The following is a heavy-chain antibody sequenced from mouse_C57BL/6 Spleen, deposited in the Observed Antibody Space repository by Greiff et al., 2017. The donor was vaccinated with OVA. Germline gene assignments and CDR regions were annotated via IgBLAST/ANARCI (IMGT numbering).Heavy chain of an antibody. V-gene: IGHV5-6*01. J-gene: IGHJ4*01. CDR2: ISSGGSYT. Sequence: EVKLVESGGDLVKPGGSLKLSCAASGFTFSSYGMSWVRQTPDKRLEWVATISSGGSYTYYPDSVKGRFTISRDNAKNTLYLQMSSLKSEDTAMYYCARPDYYGSSYYAMDYWGQGTSVTVSS. CDR3: ARPDYYGSSYYAMDY. CDR1: GFTFSSYG. D-gene: IGHD1-1*01.